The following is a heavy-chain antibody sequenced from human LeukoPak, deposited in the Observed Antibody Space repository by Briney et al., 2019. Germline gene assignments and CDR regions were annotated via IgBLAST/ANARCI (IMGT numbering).Heavy chain of an antibody. CDR3: AGDGDFAY. CDR1: GFTFSSYS. D-gene: IGHD3-16*01. Sequence: PGGSLRLSCAASGFTFSSYSMNWVRQAPGKGREWVSYISSSSSTIYYADSVKGRFTISRDNAKNSLYLQMNSLRAEDTAVYYCAGDGDFAYWGQGTLVTVSS. J-gene: IGHJ4*02. V-gene: IGHV3-48*04. CDR2: ISSSSSTI.